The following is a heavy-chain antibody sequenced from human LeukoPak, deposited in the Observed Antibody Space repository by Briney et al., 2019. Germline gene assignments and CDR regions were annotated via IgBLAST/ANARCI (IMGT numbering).Heavy chain of an antibody. V-gene: IGHV3-30*03. CDR1: GFTFSSYG. J-gene: IGHJ4*02. CDR3: ARDESYGGNSGADY. CDR2: ISYDGSNK. Sequence: GRSLRLSCAASGFTFSSYGMHWVRQAPGKGLEWVAVISYDGSNKYYADSVKGRFTISRDNSKNTLYLQMNSLRAEDTAVYYCARDESYGGNSGADYWGQGTLVTVSS. D-gene: IGHD4-23*01.